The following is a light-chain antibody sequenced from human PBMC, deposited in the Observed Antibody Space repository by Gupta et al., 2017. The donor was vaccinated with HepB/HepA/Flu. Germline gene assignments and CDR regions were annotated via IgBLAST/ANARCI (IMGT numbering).Light chain of an antibody. J-gene: IGLJ3*02. Sequence: QSALTQPRSVSGSPGQAVTISCTGTSSDVGGYNYVSCYQQHPGKAPNLMIDEGSKRPSGVPERFSGSTSCNTDALTIPALPAEEEADDDYCYYQASYTFVRVFGGGTKLTVL. CDR1: SSDVGGYNY. V-gene: IGLV2-11*02. CDR2: EGS. CDR3: CYYQASYTFVRV.